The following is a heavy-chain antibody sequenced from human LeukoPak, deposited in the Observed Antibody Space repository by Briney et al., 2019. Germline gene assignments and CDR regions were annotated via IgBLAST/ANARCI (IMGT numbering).Heavy chain of an antibody. Sequence: PGGSLRLSCVASGFTFSTYAMNWVRQAPGKGLEWVSAISGSGGATYYADSVKGRFTISRDNSKNTLYLQMNSLRAEDTAVYYCARDFSPRWQNDAFDIWGQGTMVTVSS. CDR2: ISGSGGAT. V-gene: IGHV3-23*01. D-gene: IGHD5-24*01. CDR3: ARDFSPRWQNDAFDI. J-gene: IGHJ3*02. CDR1: GFTFSTYA.